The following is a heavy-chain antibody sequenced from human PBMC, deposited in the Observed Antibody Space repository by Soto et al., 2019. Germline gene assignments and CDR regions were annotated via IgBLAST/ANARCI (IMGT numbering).Heavy chain of an antibody. V-gene: IGHV1-69*13. D-gene: IGHD6-6*01. J-gene: IGHJ6*02. CDR3: ASVEYSSSGRHYYYYYGMDV. Sequence: ASVKVSCKASGYTFINYYMHWVRQAPGQGFEWMGGIIPIFGTANYAQKFQGRVTITADESTGTAYMELSSLRSEDTAVYYCASVEYSSSGRHYYYYYGMDVWGQGTTVTVSS. CDR1: GYTFINYY. CDR2: IIPIFGTA.